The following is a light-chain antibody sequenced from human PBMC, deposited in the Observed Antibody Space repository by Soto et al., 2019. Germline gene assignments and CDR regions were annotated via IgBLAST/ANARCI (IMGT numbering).Light chain of an antibody. CDR3: AAWDGSLNRYV. V-gene: IGLV1-44*01. Sequence: QSVLTQPPSASGIPGQRVTISCSGSTSNIGSSAVNWYQQLPGTAPKLLIYANDQRPPGVPARLSGSKSGTSASLAISGLQSEDEADYYCAAWDGSLNRYVFAAGTKVTVL. J-gene: IGLJ1*01. CDR2: AND. CDR1: TSNIGSSA.